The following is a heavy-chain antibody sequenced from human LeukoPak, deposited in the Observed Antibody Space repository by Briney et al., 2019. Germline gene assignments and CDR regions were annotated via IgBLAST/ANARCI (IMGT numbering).Heavy chain of an antibody. Sequence: GASVTVPHLASGYTFTNYGITGVRQAPGQGLEWMGWISAYNGNTNYAQKLQGRVTMTIDKTTSTAYMELRILRSDDTAVYYCARGGANCSGGRCPLNWF. J-gene: IGHJ5*01. CDR1: GYTFTNYG. CDR3: ARGGANCSGGRCPLNWF. CDR2: ISAYNGNT. D-gene: IGHD2-15*01. V-gene: IGHV1-18*01.